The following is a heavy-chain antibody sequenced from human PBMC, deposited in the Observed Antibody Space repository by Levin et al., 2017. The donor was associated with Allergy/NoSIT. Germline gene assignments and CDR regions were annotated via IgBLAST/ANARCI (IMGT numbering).Heavy chain of an antibody. V-gene: IGHV4-39*02. CDR3: ARRGYQNAGFDY. CDR2: IHYTGRT. Sequence: SQTLSLTCTVSCDSISSDYYWGWIRQPPGKGLEWVGYIHYTGRTYYNPSLKSRVTISVDTSKNHFSLRLSSVTAADTAVYYCARRGYQNAGFDYWGQGTLVTVSS. CDR1: CDSISSDYY. D-gene: IGHD5-12*01. J-gene: IGHJ4*02.